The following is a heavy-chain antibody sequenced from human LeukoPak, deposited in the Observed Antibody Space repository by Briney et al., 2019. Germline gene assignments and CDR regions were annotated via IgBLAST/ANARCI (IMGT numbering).Heavy chain of an antibody. Sequence: SETLSLTCTVSGGSVSDYYWSWIRQSPGKGLEWIGYIYYTGSTSYNPSLRSRVTMSADTSKNQFSLKLSSVTAADTAVYYCARRLRLGELSQEFDYWGQGTLVTVSS. J-gene: IGHJ4*02. V-gene: IGHV4-59*02. CDR2: IYYTGST. CDR3: ARRLRLGELSQEFDY. D-gene: IGHD3-16*02. CDR1: GGSVSDYY.